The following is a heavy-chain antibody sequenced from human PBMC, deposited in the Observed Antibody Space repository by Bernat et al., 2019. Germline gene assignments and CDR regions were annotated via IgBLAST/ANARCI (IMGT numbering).Heavy chain of an antibody. V-gene: IGHV3-21*01. CDR1: GFTFSSYS. CDR2: ISSSSSYI. CDR3: ARGSYAARAFDI. D-gene: IGHD4-17*01. J-gene: IGHJ3*02. Sequence: VQLVESGGGLVKPGGSLRLSCAASGFTFSSYSMNWVRQAPGKGLEWVSSISSSSSYIYYADSVKGRFTISRDNAKNSLYLQMNSLRAEDTAVYYCARGSYAARAFDIWGQGTMVTVSS.